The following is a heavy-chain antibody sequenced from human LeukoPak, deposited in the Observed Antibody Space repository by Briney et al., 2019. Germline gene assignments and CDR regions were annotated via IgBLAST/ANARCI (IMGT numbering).Heavy chain of an antibody. CDR1: GYSFTSYA. V-gene: IGHV7-4-1*02. J-gene: IGHJ4*02. D-gene: IGHD2-2*01. CDR2: INTDTGNP. CDR3: ARGVKYCSSTTCYGQYYFDY. Sequence: ASVKVSCKASGYSFTSYAINWVRQAPGQGLEWMGWINTDTGNPTYGQGFTGRFVFSLDTSVSTAYLQINSLKAEDTAVYYCARGVKYCSSTTCYGQYYFDYWGQGTLVTVSS.